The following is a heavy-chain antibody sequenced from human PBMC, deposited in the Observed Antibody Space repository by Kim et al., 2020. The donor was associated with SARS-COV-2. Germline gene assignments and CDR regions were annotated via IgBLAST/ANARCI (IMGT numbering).Heavy chain of an antibody. V-gene: IGHV3-23*01. D-gene: IGHD3-3*01. J-gene: IGHJ4*02. CDR3: AKNYYDFWSAYSH. Sequence: ADSVKGRFTNSRDNSKNTLYLQMNSLRAEDTAVYYCAKNYYDFWSAYSHWGQGTLVTVSA.